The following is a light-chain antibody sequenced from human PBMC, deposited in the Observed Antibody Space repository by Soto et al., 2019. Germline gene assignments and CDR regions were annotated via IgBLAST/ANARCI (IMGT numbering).Light chain of an antibody. V-gene: IGKV1-5*01. J-gene: IGKJ1*01. CDR2: DAS. CDR3: QHYNNYFWT. Sequence: DIQMTQSPSTLSASVGDRVTITCRASKSISSWLAWYQQEPGKAPKLLIYDASSLESGITSSFSGSESWTEFRLTISNLQPDDVATYQCQHYNNYFWTIGQGTKVEIK. CDR1: KSISSW.